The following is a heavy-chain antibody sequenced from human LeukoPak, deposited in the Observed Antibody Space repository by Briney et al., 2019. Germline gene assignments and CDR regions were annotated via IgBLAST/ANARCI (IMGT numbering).Heavy chain of an antibody. V-gene: IGHV1-2*02. Sequence: ASVKVSCKASGYTFSSYYVHWVRQAPGQGLEWMGMIIPSDGFTSYAQKFQGRVTMTRDTSISTAYMELSRLRSDDTAVYYCARRKQLAHNWFDPWGQGTLVTVSS. J-gene: IGHJ5*02. CDR2: IIPSDGFT. CDR3: ARRKQLAHNWFDP. D-gene: IGHD6-6*01. CDR1: GYTFSSYY.